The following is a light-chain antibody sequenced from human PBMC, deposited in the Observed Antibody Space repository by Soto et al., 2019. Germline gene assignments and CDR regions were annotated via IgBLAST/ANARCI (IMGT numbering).Light chain of an antibody. CDR2: GAS. J-gene: IGKJ1*01. V-gene: IGKV3-15*01. CDR3: QQYNNWTWT. Sequence: IVMTQSPATLSVSPVERATLSCRASQSVSSNLAWYQQKPGQAPRLLIYGASTRATGIPARFSGSGSGTEFTLTISSLQSEDFAVYYCQQYNNWTWTFGQGTKVDI. CDR1: QSVSSN.